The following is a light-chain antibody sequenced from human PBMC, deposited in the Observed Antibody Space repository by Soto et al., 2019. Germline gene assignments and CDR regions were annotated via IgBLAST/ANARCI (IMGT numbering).Light chain of an antibody. J-gene: IGLJ1*01. V-gene: IGLV1-40*01. Sequence: QSALTQPPSVSGAPGQRVSISCTGSSSNIGAGYVLHWYQQLPGTAPKLLIYGNSNRPSGVPDRFSGSKSGTSASLAITGLQAEVEVDYYCQSCDSSLSADGFGSGTNVTV. CDR1: SSNIGAGYV. CDR3: QSCDSSLSADG. CDR2: GNS.